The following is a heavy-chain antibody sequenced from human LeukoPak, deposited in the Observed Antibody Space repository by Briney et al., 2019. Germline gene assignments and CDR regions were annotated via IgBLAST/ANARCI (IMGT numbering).Heavy chain of an antibody. D-gene: IGHD3-10*01. CDR3: AKELYFGSGSYPDY. Sequence: PGRSLRLSCAASGFTFSSYGMHWVRQAPGKGLEWVAVISYDGSNKYYADSVKGRFTISRDNSKNTVYLQMTSLRPEDTAVYFCAKELYFGSGSYPDYWGQGTLVRVSS. V-gene: IGHV3-30*18. CDR1: GFTFSSYG. J-gene: IGHJ4*02. CDR2: ISYDGSNK.